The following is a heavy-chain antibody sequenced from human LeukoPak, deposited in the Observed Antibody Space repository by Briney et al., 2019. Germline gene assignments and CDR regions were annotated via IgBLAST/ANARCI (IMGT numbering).Heavy chain of an antibody. CDR3: ARDSGLRGTVFDY. J-gene: IGHJ4*02. D-gene: IGHD3-10*01. V-gene: IGHV4-30-4*08. CDR1: GGSISSGDYY. CDR2: IYYSGST. Sequence: PSETLSLTCTVSGGSISSGDYYWSWIRQPPGKGLEWIGYIYYSGSTYYNPSLKSRVTISVDTSKNQFSLKLSSVTAADTAVYYCARDSGLRGTVFDYWGQGALVTVSS.